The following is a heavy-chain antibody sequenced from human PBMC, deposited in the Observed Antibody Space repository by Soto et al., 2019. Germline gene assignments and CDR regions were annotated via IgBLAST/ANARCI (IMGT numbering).Heavy chain of an antibody. D-gene: IGHD3-9*01. CDR3: AKTYDILTGYYH. J-gene: IGHJ5*02. CDR2: ISYDGSNK. V-gene: IGHV3-30*18. CDR1: GFAFSSYG. Sequence: GGSLRLSCAASGFAFSSYGMHWVRQAPGKGLEWVAVISYDGSNKYYADSVKGRFTISRDNSKNTLYLQMNSLRAEDTAVYYWAKTYDILTGYYHWGQGTLVTVSS.